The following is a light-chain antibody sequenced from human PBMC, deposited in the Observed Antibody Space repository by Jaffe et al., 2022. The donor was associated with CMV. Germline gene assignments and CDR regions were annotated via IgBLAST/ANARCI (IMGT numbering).Light chain of an antibody. Sequence: QSALNQPASVSGSPGQSITISCTATSSDFGTFDFVSWYHQQPGKAPKLLIYEVTKRPSGVSNRFSGSKSGNMASLTISGLQAEDEGDYHCSSLGDSNTSLWVFGGGTKLTVL. CDR3: SSLGDSNTSLWV. CDR2: EVT. CDR1: SSDFGTFDF. V-gene: IGLV2-23*02. J-gene: IGLJ3*02.